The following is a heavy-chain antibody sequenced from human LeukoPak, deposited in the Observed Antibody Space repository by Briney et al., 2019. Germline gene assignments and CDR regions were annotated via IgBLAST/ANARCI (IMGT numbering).Heavy chain of an antibody. Sequence: EASVKVSCKASGYTFTSYYMHWVRQAPGQGLEWMGIINPSGGSTSYAQKFQGRVTMTRDTSTSTVYMELSSLRSEDTAVYYCARDLGLNDYYDSSGYYYGRGLDYWGQGTLVTVSS. CDR2: INPSGGST. J-gene: IGHJ4*02. CDR1: GYTFTSYY. CDR3: ARDLGLNDYYDSSGYYYGRGLDY. V-gene: IGHV1-46*01. D-gene: IGHD3-22*01.